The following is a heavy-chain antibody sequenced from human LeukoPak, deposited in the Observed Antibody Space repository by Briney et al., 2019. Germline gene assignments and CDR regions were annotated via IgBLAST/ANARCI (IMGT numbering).Heavy chain of an antibody. CDR2: LFSDRRT. CDR3: AKDVVIGASYDYGDYIPLPH. V-gene: IGHV3-66*02. J-gene: IGHJ1*01. Sequence: GGSLRLSCAASGFIVSINYMTWVRQAPGKGLQWVAILFSDRRTFYADTVKGRFTVSRDNSKNTLYLQMNSLRPEDTAVYYCAKDVVIGASYDYGDYIPLPHWGQGTLVTVSS. CDR1: GFIVSINY. D-gene: IGHD4-17*01.